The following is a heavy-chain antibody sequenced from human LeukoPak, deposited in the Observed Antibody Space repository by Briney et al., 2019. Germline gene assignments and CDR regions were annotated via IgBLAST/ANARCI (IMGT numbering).Heavy chain of an antibody. J-gene: IGHJ4*02. D-gene: IGHD6-25*01. CDR3: ARGRDSSG. Sequence: GGSLRLSCAASGFTFSSYGMNWVRQAPGKGLEWVSYISSTSSTIFYADSVKGRFTISRDNAKNSLYLQMNNLRDEDTAVFYCARGRDSSGWGQGTLVTVSS. CDR1: GFTFSSYG. V-gene: IGHV3-48*02. CDR2: ISSTSSTI.